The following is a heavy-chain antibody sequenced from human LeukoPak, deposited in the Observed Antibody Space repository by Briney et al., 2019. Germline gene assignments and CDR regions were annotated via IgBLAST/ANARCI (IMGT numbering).Heavy chain of an antibody. CDR3: ARGMGWSSSVKFDY. CDR1: GYTFTSYG. CDR2: ISAYNGNT. Sequence: ASVKVSCKASGYTFTSYGISWVRQAPGQGLEWMGWISAYNGNTNYAQKLQGRVTMTTDTSISTAYMELSRLRSDDTAVYYCARGMGWSSSVKFDYWGQGTLVTVSS. V-gene: IGHV1-18*01. D-gene: IGHD6-6*01. J-gene: IGHJ4*02.